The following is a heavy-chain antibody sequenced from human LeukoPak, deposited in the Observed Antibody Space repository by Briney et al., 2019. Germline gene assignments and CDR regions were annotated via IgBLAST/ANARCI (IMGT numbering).Heavy chain of an antibody. D-gene: IGHD1-20*01. V-gene: IGHV4-61*02. CDR2: IYTSGST. Sequence: PSETLSLTCTVSGGSICIGSYYWSWIRQPAGKGLEWIGRIYTSGSTNYNPSLKSRVTISVDTSKNQFSLKLSSVTAADTVVYYCARAEVYNWNDWAFDYWGQGTLVTFSS. CDR3: ARAEVYNWNDWAFDY. J-gene: IGHJ4*02. CDR1: GGSICIGSYY.